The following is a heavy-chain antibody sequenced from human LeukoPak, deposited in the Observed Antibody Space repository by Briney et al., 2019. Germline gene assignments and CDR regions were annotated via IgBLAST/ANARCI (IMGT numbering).Heavy chain of an antibody. CDR2: IILIFGTA. D-gene: IGHD3-16*01. J-gene: IGHJ4*02. CDR3: ARVRSNDYVWGTLSYYFDY. CDR1: GGTFSSYA. Sequence: GASVKVSCKASGGTFSSYAISWVRQAPGQGLEWMGGIILIFGTANYAQKFQGRVTITADESTSTAYMELSSLRSEDTAVYYCARVRSNDYVWGTLSYYFDYWGQGTLVTVSS. V-gene: IGHV1-69*13.